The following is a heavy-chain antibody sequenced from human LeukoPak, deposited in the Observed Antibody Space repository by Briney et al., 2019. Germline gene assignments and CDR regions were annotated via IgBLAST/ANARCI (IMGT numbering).Heavy chain of an antibody. Sequence: SETLSLTCGVSGYSISSGYYWSWIRQPPGEGLEWIGHIYYSGSTNYNPSLKSRVTISVDTSKNQFSLKLSSVTAADTAVYYCARSSQIGYYYDSSSYYFDYWGQGTLVTVSS. CDR1: GYSISSGYY. J-gene: IGHJ4*02. V-gene: IGHV4-61*01. D-gene: IGHD3-22*01. CDR2: IYYSGST. CDR3: ARSSQIGYYYDSSSYYFDY.